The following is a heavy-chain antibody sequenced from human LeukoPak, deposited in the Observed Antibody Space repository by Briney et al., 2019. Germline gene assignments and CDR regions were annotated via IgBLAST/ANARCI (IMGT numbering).Heavy chain of an antibody. V-gene: IGHV1-69*05. Sequence: VASVKVSCKASGYTFTSYAISWVRQAPGQGLEWMGRIIPIFGTANYAQKFQGRVTITTDESTSTAYMELSSLRSEDTAVYYCARDPITMVRGVIRRALNYWGQGTLVTVSS. CDR1: GYTFTSYA. CDR2: IIPIFGTA. J-gene: IGHJ4*02. CDR3: ARDPITMVRGVIRRALNY. D-gene: IGHD3-10*01.